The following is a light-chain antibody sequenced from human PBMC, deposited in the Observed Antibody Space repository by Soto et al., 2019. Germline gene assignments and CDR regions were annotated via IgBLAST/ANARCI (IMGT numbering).Light chain of an antibody. J-gene: IGKJ1*01. CDR3: QQYYSYPWT. Sequence: DIQLTQSPASLSSSVGDRVTITCRASQSINNYLNWYQQKPGKAPKLLIYAASTLQSGVPSRFSGSGSGTDFTLTISCLQSEDFATYYCQQYYSYPWTFGQGTKVDI. CDR1: QSINNY. CDR2: AAS. V-gene: IGKV1-39*01.